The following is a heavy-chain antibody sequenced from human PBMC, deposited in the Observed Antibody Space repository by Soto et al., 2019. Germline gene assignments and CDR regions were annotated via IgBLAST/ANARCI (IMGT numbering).Heavy chain of an antibody. D-gene: IGHD5-12*01. CDR2: ISYDGSNK. CDR1: GFTFSSYG. J-gene: IGHJ6*02. V-gene: IGHV3-30*18. CDR3: AKDLSGYSGYDLAGYYYYYGMDV. Sequence: GGSLRLSCAASGFTFSSYGMHWVRQAPGKGLEWVAVISYDGSNKYYAVSVKGQFTISRDNSKNTLYLQMNSLRAEDTAVYYCAKDLSGYSGYDLAGYYYYYGMDVWGQGTTVTVSS.